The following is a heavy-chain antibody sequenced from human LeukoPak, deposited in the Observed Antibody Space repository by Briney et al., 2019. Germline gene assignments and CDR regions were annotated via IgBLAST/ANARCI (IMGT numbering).Heavy chain of an antibody. J-gene: IGHJ6*02. CDR3: AREGQLLLYGMDV. CDR2: IIPIFGTA. CDR1: GGTFSSYA. D-gene: IGHD2-15*01. Sequence: SVKVSCKASGGTFSSYAICWVRQAPGQGLEWMGGIIPIFGTANYAQKFQGRVTITADESTSTAYMELSSLRSEDTAVFYCAREGQLLLYGMDVWGQGTTVTVSS. V-gene: IGHV1-69*13.